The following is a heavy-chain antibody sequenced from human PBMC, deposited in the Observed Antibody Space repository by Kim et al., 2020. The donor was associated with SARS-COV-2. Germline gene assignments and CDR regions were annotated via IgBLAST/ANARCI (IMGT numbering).Heavy chain of an antibody. J-gene: IGHJ5*02. CDR1: GFNFGTYS. D-gene: IGHD4-17*01. CDR2: ISSSSSTI. Sequence: GGSLRLSCAASGFNFGTYSMNWVRQAPGKGLEWVSSISSSSSTIYYADSVKGRFTISRDNAKNSMYLQMNSLRVEDTAVYYCARDKNLDYGGNPFVGWFDPWGQGTLVTVSS. CDR3: ARDKNLDYGGNPFVGWFDP. V-gene: IGHV3-21*01.